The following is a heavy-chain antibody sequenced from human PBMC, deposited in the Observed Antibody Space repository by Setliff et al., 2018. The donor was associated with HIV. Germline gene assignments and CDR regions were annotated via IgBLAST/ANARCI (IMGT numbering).Heavy chain of an antibody. CDR1: GGTFSKTA. D-gene: IGHD3-10*01. J-gene: IGHJ3*02. CDR2: IIPIFGTA. Sequence: GASVKVSCKTSGGTFSKTAISWVRQAPGQGLEWMGGIIPIFGTANYAQKFQGRVTITADESTSTAYMELSSLRSEDTAVYYCARGVTLVRGGRGDIWGQGTMGT. CDR3: ARGVTLVRGGRGDI. V-gene: IGHV1-69*13.